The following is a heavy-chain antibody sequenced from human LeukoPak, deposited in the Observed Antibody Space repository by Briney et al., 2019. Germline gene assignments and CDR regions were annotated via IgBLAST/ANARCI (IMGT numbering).Heavy chain of an antibody. CDR3: ARDSRTTTAFDI. CDR2: VYYSGST. V-gene: IGHV4-59*01. J-gene: IGHJ3*02. Sequence: SETLSLTCTVSGGSISSYYWSWIRQPPGKGLEWIGCVYYSGSTNYNPSLKSRVTISVDTSKNQFSLKLSSVTAADTAVYHCARDSRTTTAFDIWGQGTMVAVSS. D-gene: IGHD1-1*01. CDR1: GGSISSYY.